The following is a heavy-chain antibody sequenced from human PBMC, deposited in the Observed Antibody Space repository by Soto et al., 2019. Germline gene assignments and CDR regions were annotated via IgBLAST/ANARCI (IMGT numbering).Heavy chain of an antibody. CDR3: AGYSSSFVGFEV. J-gene: IGHJ3*01. CDR1: GGSFSDYD. CDR2: VSQRGRL. D-gene: IGHD3-10*01. V-gene: IGHV4-34*01. Sequence: QVQLQQWGAGLLKPSETLSLNCGVLGGSFSDYDWTWVRQSPGRGLEWIGEVSQRGRLTYNPSLTSRVTISGDTAKNQCPRRLTSVTAADTAVYFCAGYSSSFVGFEVWGHGTEVTVSS.